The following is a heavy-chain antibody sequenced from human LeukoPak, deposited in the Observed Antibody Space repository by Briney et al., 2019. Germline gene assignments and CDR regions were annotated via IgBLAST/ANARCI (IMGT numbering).Heavy chain of an antibody. CDR1: GFTFSTYA. D-gene: IGHD4-17*01. Sequence: GGSLRLSCTASGFTFSTYAMMWVRQIPGKGLEWVSAITAGSGNTVYADSVKGRFTISRDDSKHTLFLQTNSLRAEDTAVYYCAIDPNGDYIGAFDMWGPGTMVTVSS. V-gene: IGHV3-23*01. CDR2: ITAGSGNT. CDR3: AIDPNGDYIGAFDM. J-gene: IGHJ3*02.